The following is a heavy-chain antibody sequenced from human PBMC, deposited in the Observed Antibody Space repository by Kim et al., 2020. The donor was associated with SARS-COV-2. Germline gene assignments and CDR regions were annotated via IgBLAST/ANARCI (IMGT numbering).Heavy chain of an antibody. D-gene: IGHD2-21*02. J-gene: IGHJ1*01. Sequence: SETLSLTCSVSGGFISQYYWSWIRQPPGKGLEWIGYVGYGGSTDYNPSLLSRVAISLDTSKNLLSLRLTSVTVADTAVYYCARASCGGNCASGEYFKHWG. CDR2: VGYGGST. CDR3: ARASCGGNCASGEYFKH. V-gene: IGHV4-59*01. CDR1: GGFISQYY.